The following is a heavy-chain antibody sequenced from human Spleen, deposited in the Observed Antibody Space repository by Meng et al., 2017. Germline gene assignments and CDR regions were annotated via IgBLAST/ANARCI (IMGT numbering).Heavy chain of an antibody. V-gene: IGHV3-21*06. D-gene: IGHD1-1*01. CDR1: GFIFSSYS. CDR2: ISSSSNYI. CDR3: TNDRLNR. J-gene: IGHJ5*02. Sequence: GESLKISCAASGFIFSSYSMNWVRQAPGKGLEWVSSISSSSNYIYYADSVKGRFTISRDNAKNSLYLQMNSLRVEDTAVYYCTNDRLNRWGQGTLVTVSS.